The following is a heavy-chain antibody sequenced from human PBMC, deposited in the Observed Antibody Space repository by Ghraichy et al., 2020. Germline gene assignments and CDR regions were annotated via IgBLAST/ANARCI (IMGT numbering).Heavy chain of an antibody. J-gene: IGHJ4*02. CDR3: AEDGYNNPYFDY. Sequence: ETLSLTCAASGFTFSSYAMSWVRQAPGKGLEWVSAISGSGGSTYYVDSVKGRFTISRDNSKNTLYLQMNSLRAEDTAVYYCAEDGYNNPYFDYWGQGTLVTVSS. CDR1: GFTFSSYA. V-gene: IGHV3-23*01. CDR2: ISGSGGST. D-gene: IGHD5-24*01.